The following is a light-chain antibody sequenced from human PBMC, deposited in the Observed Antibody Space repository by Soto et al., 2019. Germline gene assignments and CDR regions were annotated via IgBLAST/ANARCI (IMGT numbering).Light chain of an antibody. CDR2: EVS. V-gene: IGLV2-14*01. CDR3: NSYTNSDTPVL. Sequence: QSALTQPASVSGSPGQSITISCTGTSSDVGAYNYVSWYQQHQGKAPKLIMYEVSNRPSGVSNRFSGSKSVNTASLTISGLQAEDEADYYCNSYTNSDTPVLFGGGTKLTVL. J-gene: IGLJ2*01. CDR1: SSDVGAYNY.